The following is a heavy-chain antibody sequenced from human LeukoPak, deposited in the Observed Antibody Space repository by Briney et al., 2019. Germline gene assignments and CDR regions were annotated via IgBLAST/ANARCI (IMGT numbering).Heavy chain of an antibody. CDR1: GFTFSSYA. V-gene: IGHV3-30-3*01. CDR3: ARGPVGATGYFDY. D-gene: IGHD1-26*01. CDR2: ISYDGSSK. Sequence: SGGSLRLSCAASGFTFSSYAMHWVRQAPGKGLEWVAVISYDGSSKYYADSVKGRFTISRDNSKNTLYLQMNSLRAEDTAVYYCARGPVGATGYFDYWGQGTLVTVSS. J-gene: IGHJ4*02.